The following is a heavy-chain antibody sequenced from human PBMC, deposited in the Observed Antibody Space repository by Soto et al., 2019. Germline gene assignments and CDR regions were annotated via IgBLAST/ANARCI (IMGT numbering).Heavy chain of an antibody. CDR2: IYYSGRT. Sequence: KPSETLSLTCTVSGGSIRDYFWTWIRQPPGKGLEWIGYIYYSGRTNYNPSLKSRVSISVDTSKNHFSLQLRSVTAADTAVYYCASNIVVVPAAWYGMDVWGQGTTVTVSS. CDR3: ASNIVVVPAAWYGMDV. D-gene: IGHD2-2*01. CDR1: GGSIRDYF. J-gene: IGHJ6*02. V-gene: IGHV4-59*01.